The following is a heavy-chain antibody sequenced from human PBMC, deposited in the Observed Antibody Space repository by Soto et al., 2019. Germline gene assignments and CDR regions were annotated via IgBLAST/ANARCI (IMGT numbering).Heavy chain of an antibody. D-gene: IGHD6-6*01. V-gene: IGHV3-53*01. Sequence: GGSLRLSCAASGFTVSSNYMSWVRQAPGKGLEWVSVIYSGGSTYYADSVKGRFTISRDNSKNTLYLQMNSLRAEDTAVYYCARLIAARRAFDIWGQGTMVTVSS. CDR2: IYSGGST. CDR1: GFTVSSNY. J-gene: IGHJ3*02. CDR3: ARLIAARRAFDI.